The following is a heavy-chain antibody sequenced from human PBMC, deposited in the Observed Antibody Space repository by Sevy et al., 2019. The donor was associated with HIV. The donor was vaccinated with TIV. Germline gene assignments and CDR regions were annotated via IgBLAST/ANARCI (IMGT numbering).Heavy chain of an antibody. V-gene: IGHV4-38-2*01. CDR2: IYHSGST. CDR3: ARADPIVVVPAAKGGWFDP. D-gene: IGHD2-2*01. CDR1: GYSISSGYY. Sequence: SETLSLTCAVSGYSISSGYYWGWIRQPPGKGLEWIGSIYHSGSTYYNPSLKSRVTISVDTSKNQFSLKLSFVTAADTAVYYWARADPIVVVPAAKGGWFDPWGQGTLVTVSS. J-gene: IGHJ5*02.